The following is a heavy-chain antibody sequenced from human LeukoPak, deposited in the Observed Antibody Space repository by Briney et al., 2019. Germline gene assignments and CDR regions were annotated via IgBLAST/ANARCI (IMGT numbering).Heavy chain of an antibody. V-gene: IGHV3-23*01. Sequence: GGSLRLSCAASGFTFSSYAMSWVHQAPGKGLEWVSAISGGGDSTYYADSVKGRFTISRDNSKNTLYLQMNSLRAEDTAVYYCANEIRPNDYWGQGTQVTVSS. J-gene: IGHJ4*02. D-gene: IGHD4-17*01. CDR3: ANEIRPNDY. CDR2: ISGGGDST. CDR1: GFTFSSYA.